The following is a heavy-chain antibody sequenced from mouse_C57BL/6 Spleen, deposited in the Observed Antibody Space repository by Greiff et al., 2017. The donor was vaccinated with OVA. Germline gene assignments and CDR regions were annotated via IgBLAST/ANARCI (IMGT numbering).Heavy chain of an antibody. V-gene: IGHV1-52*01. D-gene: IGHD1-1*01. J-gene: IGHJ4*01. CDR3: ARFEYYGSSYYAMDY. CDR2: IDPSDSET. Sequence: VKLQQPGAELVRPGSSVKLSCKASGYTFTSYWMHWVKQRPIQGLEWIGTIDPSDSETHSNQKFKDKATLTVDKSSSTAYMQLSSLTSEDSAVYYCARFEYYGSSYYAMDYWGQGTSVTVSS. CDR1: GYTFTSYW.